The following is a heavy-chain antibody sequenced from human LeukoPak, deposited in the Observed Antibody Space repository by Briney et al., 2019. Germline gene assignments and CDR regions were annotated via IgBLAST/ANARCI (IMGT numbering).Heavy chain of an antibody. J-gene: IGHJ4*02. Sequence: PGRSLRLSCAGSGFTFSSYGMHWVRQAPGKGLEWVAVIWYDGSNTYYADSVKGRFTISRDNSKNTLYLQMNSLKTEDTAVYYCSRDYGGYDSSGYYWGQGTLVTVSS. CDR1: GFTFSSYG. CDR2: IWYDGSNT. D-gene: IGHD3-22*01. V-gene: IGHV3-33*01. CDR3: SRDYGGYDSSGYY.